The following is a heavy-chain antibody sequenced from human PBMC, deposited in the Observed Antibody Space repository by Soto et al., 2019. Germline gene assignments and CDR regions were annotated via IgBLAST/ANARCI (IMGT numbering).Heavy chain of an antibody. CDR1: GGTFSSYT. V-gene: IGHV1-69*02. CDR2: IIPILGIA. Sequence: QVQLVQSGAEVKKPGSSVKVSCKASGGTFSSYTISWVRQAPGQGLEWMGRIIPILGIANYAQKFQGRVTITADKSTSTAYMELSSLRSEDTAVYYCETRIAAAGTVDYWGQGTLVTVSS. CDR3: ETRIAAAGTVDY. J-gene: IGHJ4*02. D-gene: IGHD6-13*01.